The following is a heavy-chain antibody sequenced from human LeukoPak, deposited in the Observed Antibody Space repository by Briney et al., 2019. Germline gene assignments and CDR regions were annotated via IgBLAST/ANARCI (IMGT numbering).Heavy chain of an antibody. Sequence: SETLSLTCTVSGGSISSGSYYWSWIRQPAGKGLEWIGRIYTSGSTNYNPSLKSRVTISVDTSKNQFSLKLSSVTAADTAVYYCARSYYYDSSGYYYLGYWGQGTLVTVSS. D-gene: IGHD3-22*01. V-gene: IGHV4-61*02. J-gene: IGHJ4*02. CDR3: ARSYYYDSSGYYYLGY. CDR1: GGSISSGSYY. CDR2: IYTSGST.